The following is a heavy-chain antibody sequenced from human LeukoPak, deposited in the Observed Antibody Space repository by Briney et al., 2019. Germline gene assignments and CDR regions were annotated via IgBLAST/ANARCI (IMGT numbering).Heavy chain of an antibody. D-gene: IGHD6-13*01. J-gene: IGHJ5*02. CDR2: ISYDGSNK. V-gene: IGHV3-30*18. CDR1: GFTFSSYG. Sequence: GRSLRLSCAASGFTFSSYGMHWVRQAPGKGLEWVAVISYDGSNKYYADSVKGRFTISRDNSKNTPYLQMNSLRAEDTAVYYCEKEMGYSSSWYGDNWFDPWGQGTLVTVSS. CDR3: EKEMGYSSSWYGDNWFDP.